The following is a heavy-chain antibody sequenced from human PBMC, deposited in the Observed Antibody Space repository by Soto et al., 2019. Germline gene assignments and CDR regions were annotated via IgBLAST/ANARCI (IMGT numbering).Heavy chain of an antibody. Sequence: KASGYTFTGYYMHWVRQAPGQGLEWMGWINPNSGGTNYAQKFQGWVTMTRDTSISTAYMELSRLRSDDTAVYYCARAIARVYYGMDVWGQGTMVTVSS. V-gene: IGHV1-2*04. CDR2: INPNSGGT. CDR1: GYTFTGYY. J-gene: IGHJ6*02. D-gene: IGHD6-6*01. CDR3: ARAIARVYYGMDV.